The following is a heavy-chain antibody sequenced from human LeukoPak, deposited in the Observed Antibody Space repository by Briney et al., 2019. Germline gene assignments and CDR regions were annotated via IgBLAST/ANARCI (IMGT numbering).Heavy chain of an antibody. Sequence: PGGSLRLSCAASGLTFSSYGMHWVRQAPGKGLEWVAVIWYDGSNKFYADCVKGRFIISRDNSKNTLYLQMNSLRAEDTALYYCATDEYYYDRSGYFFCPTVYDAFDIWGEGKLVTVSS. CDR3: ATDEYYYDRSGYFFCPTVYDAFDI. V-gene: IGHV3-33*01. CDR2: IWYDGSNK. J-gene: IGHJ3*02. CDR1: GLTFSSYG. D-gene: IGHD3-22*01.